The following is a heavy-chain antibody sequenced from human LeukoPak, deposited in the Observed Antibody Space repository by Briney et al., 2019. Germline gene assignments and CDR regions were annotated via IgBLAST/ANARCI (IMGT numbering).Heavy chain of an antibody. J-gene: IGHJ6*03. CDR2: INPNSGGT. D-gene: IGHD3-22*01. CDR3: ARDSLYDSSDYQYRHYYYYMDV. V-gene: IGHV1-2*02. CDR1: GYTFTGYY. Sequence: ASVKVSCKASGYTFTGYYMHWVRQAPGQGLEWMGWINPNSGGTNYAQKVQGRVTMTTDTSTSTAYLELGSLTSDDTAVYYCARDSLYDSSDYQYRHYYYYMDVWGKGTTVTISS.